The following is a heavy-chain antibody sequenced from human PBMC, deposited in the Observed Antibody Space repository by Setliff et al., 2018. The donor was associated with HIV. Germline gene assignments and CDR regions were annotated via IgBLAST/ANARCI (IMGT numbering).Heavy chain of an antibody. CDR3: ARSTPSVGYISEH. CDR1: GGSLSGFY. Sequence: SETLSLTCAVYGGSLSGFYWTFIRQSPGKGLEWIGYIDNSGNTNYSPSLKSRITISRDTSKNQFSLKLNSVTAADAAVYYCARSTPSVGYISEHWGQGTLVTVSS. V-gene: IGHV4-59*01. D-gene: IGHD5-12*01. J-gene: IGHJ4*02. CDR2: IDNSGNT.